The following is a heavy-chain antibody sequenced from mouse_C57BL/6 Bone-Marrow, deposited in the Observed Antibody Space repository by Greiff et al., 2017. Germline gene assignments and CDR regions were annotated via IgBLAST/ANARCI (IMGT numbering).Heavy chain of an antibody. J-gene: IGHJ1*03. CDR3: ARPYYYGSSYWYCDV. CDR1: GFTFSSYG. V-gene: IGHV5-6*01. CDR2: ISSGGSYT. Sequence: EVQVVESGGDLVKPGGSLKLSCAASGFTFSSYGMSWVRQTPDKRLEWVATISSGGSYTYYPDSVKGRFTISRDNAKNTLYLQMSSLKSEDTAMYYCARPYYYGSSYWYCDVWGTGTTVTVSS. D-gene: IGHD1-1*01.